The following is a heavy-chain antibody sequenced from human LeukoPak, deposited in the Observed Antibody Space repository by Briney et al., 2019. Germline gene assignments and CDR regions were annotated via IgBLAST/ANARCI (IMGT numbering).Heavy chain of an antibody. V-gene: IGHV1-2*02. Sequence: ASVKVSCKTSGYTFTDYYIHWVRQAPGQGLEWMGRINPNTGDTNYEQKFQGRVTLTRDTSLNTAYMEVSRLRSDDTAVYFCARNDYEYSNYRYYNYMDVWGKGTTVTVSS. D-gene: IGHD4-11*01. CDR1: GYTFTDYY. CDR3: ARNDYEYSNYRYYNYMDV. CDR2: INPNTGDT. J-gene: IGHJ6*03.